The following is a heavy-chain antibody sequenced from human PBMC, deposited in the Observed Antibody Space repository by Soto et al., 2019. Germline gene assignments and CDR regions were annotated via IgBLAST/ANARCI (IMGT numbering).Heavy chain of an antibody. CDR1: GFTFSSYG. D-gene: IGHD3-10*01. CDR2: IWYDGSNK. J-gene: IGHJ4*02. V-gene: IGHV3-30*02. Sequence: PGGSLRLSCAASGFTFSSYGMHWVRQAPGKGLEWVAVIWYDGSNKYYADSVKGRFTISRDNSKNTLYLQMNSLRAEDTAVYYCAKDTMPTMVRGVPGDYWGQGTLVTVSS. CDR3: AKDTMPTMVRGVPGDY.